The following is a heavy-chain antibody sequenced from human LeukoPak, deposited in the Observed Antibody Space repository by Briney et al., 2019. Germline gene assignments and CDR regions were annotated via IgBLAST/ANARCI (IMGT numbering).Heavy chain of an antibody. CDR2: INPNSGGT. CDR3: ARGDLGYCSGGSCYSYYYYGMDV. J-gene: IGHJ6*02. D-gene: IGHD2-15*01. Sequence: ASVKVSCKASGYTFTGYYMHWVRQAPGQGLEWMGWINPNSGGTNYAQKFQGRVTMTRDTSISTAYMELSRLRSDDTAVYYCARGDLGYCSGGSCYSYYYYGMDVWGQGTTVTDSS. CDR1: GYTFTGYY. V-gene: IGHV1-2*02.